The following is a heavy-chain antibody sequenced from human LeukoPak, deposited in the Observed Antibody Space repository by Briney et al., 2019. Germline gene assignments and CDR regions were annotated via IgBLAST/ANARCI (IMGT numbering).Heavy chain of an antibody. CDR2: IRYVGSNK. Sequence: GGSLRLSCAASGFTFSSYGMHWVRQAPGKGLEWVAFIRYVGSNKYYADSVKGRFTISRDNSKNTLYLQMNSLRAEDTAVYYCAKDQLGTEDYWGQGTLVTVSS. V-gene: IGHV3-30*02. D-gene: IGHD1-1*01. CDR3: AKDQLGTEDY. J-gene: IGHJ4*02. CDR1: GFTFSSYG.